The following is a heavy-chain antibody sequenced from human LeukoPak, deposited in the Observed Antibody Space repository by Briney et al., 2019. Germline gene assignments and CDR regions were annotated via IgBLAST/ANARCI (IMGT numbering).Heavy chain of an antibody. D-gene: IGHD3-3*01. V-gene: IGHV4-59*08. CDR1: GGSFSGYY. CDR3: ARLHGGLGYRFLEWQYNWFDP. Sequence: PSETLTLTCAVYGGSFSGYYWSWIRQPPGKGLEWIGYIYYSGSTNYNPSLKSRVTISVDTSKNQFSLKLSSVTAADTAVYYCARLHGGLGYRFLEWQYNWFDPWGQGTLVTVSS. J-gene: IGHJ5*02. CDR2: IYYSGST.